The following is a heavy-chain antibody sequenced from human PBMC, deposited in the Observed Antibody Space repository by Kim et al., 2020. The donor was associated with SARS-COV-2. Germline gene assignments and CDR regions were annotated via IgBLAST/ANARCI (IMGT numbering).Heavy chain of an antibody. CDR1: GFTFSSYA. CDR2: ISGSGGST. J-gene: IGHJ4*02. CDR3: AKDRTPIYGSGSCLGY. D-gene: IGHD3-10*01. V-gene: IGHV3-23*01. Sequence: GGSLRLSCAASGFTFSSYAMSWVRQAPGKGLEWVSAISGSGGSTYYADSVKGRFTISRDNSKNTLYLQMNSLRAEDTAVYYCAKDRTPIYGSGSCLGYWGQGTLVTVSS.